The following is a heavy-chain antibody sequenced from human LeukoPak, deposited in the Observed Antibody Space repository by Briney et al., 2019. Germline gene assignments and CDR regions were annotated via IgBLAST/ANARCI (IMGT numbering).Heavy chain of an antibody. CDR2: IYYSGST. J-gene: IGHJ6*03. V-gene: IGHV4-38-2*02. CDR3: ARSSYYSDSSGYSYFYYYNMDV. Sequence: SETLSLTCTVSGYSISTGYYWAWIRQPPGKGLEWIGYIYYSGSTNYNPSLKSRVTISVDTSKNQFSLKLSSVTAADTAVYYCARSSYYSDSSGYSYFYYYNMDVWGKGTTVTVSS. D-gene: IGHD3-22*01. CDR1: GYSISTGYY.